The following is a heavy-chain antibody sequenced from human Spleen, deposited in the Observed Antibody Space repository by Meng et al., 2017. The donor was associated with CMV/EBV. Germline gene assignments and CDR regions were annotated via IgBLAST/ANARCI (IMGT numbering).Heavy chain of an antibody. CDR2: IYSGGSST. CDR3: ALSMTGWFDY. D-gene: IGHD6-19*01. J-gene: IGHJ4*02. V-gene: IGHV3-23*03. Sequence: ETLSLTCAASGFTFSTYAMSWVRQAPGKGLEWVSVIYSGGSSTSYADSVKGRFTISRVDSKNTLYLQMNSLRVDDTAVYYCALSMTGWFDYWGQGTLVTVSS. CDR1: GFTFSTYA.